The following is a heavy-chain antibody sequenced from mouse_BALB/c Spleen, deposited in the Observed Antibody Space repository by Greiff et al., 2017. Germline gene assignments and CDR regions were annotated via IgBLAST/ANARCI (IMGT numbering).Heavy chain of an antibody. V-gene: IGHV3-2*02. Sequence: DVQLQESGPGLVKPSQSLSLTCTVTGYSITSDYAWNWIRQFPGNKLEWMGYISYSGSTSYNPSLKSRISITRDTSKNQFFLQLNSVTTEDTATYYCARGGSITRGFDYWGQGTTLTVSS. D-gene: IGHD1-2*01. CDR2: ISYSGST. J-gene: IGHJ2*01. CDR1: GYSITSDYA. CDR3: ARGGSITRGFDY.